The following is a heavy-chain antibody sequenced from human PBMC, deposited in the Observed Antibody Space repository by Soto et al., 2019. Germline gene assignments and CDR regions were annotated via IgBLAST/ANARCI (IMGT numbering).Heavy chain of an antibody. CDR2: INPNSGGT. V-gene: IGHV1-2*02. CDR1: GYTFTGYY. CDR3: ARPVMKQDRPGRSSHLDY. J-gene: IGHJ4*02. D-gene: IGHD6-6*01. Sequence: GASVKVSCKASGYTFTGYYMHWVRQAPGQGLEWMGWINPNSGGTNYAQKFQGRVTMTRDTSISTAYMELSRLRSDDTAVYYCARPVMKQDRPGRSSHLDYWGQGTLVTVSS.